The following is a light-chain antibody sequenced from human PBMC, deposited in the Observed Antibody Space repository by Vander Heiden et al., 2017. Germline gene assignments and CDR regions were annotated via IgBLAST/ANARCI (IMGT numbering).Light chain of an antibody. CDR2: DAS. V-gene: IGKV1-33*01. Sequence: IQMTQSPSFLSASVGDRVTLTCQASQDITNYLNWYQQKPGKAPKLLIYDASNLETGVPSRFSGGGSGTDFTLTISSLQPEDIGTYFCQQYEKLPLTFGGGTKVE. CDR3: QQYEKLPLT. CDR1: QDITNY. J-gene: IGKJ4*01.